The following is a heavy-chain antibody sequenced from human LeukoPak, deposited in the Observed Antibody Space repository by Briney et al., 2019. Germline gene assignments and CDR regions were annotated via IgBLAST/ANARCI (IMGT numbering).Heavy chain of an antibody. J-gene: IGHJ3*02. CDR3: ARGPYSYDSSGAFDI. CDR2: IYYSGST. CDR1: GGSISSSSYY. Sequence: SETLSLTCTVSGGSISSSSYYWGWIRQPPGKGLEWIGSIYYSGSTYYNPSLKSRVTISVDTSKNQFSLKVISMTAADTAVYFCARGPYSYDSSGAFDIWGQGTMVTVSS. D-gene: IGHD3-22*01. V-gene: IGHV4-39*07.